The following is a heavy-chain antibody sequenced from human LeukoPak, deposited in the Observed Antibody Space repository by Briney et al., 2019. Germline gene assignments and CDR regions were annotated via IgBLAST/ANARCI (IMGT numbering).Heavy chain of an antibody. Sequence: SETLSLTCTVSGGSISSSSYYWGWIRQPPGKGLEWIGEINHSGSTNYNPSLKSRVTISVDTSKNQFSLKLSSVTAADTAVYYCARDNPYGSGTDYWGQGTLVTVSS. J-gene: IGHJ4*02. D-gene: IGHD3-10*01. V-gene: IGHV4-39*07. CDR2: INHSGST. CDR1: GGSISSSSYY. CDR3: ARDNPYGSGTDY.